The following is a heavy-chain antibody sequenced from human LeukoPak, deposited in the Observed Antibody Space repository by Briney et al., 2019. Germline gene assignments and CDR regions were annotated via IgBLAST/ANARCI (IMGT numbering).Heavy chain of an antibody. Sequence: SETLSLTCTVSGGSISSYYWSWIRQPPGKGLEWIGYIYCSGSTNYNPSLKSRVTISVDTSKNQFSLKLSSVTAADTAVYYCARSAGYHDAFDIWGQGTMVTVSS. CDR1: GGSISSYY. V-gene: IGHV4-59*01. CDR2: IYCSGST. J-gene: IGHJ3*02. CDR3: ARSAGYHDAFDI. D-gene: IGHD5-18*01.